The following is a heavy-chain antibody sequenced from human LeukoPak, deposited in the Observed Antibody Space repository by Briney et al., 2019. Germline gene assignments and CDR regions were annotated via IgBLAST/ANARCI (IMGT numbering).Heavy chain of an antibody. V-gene: IGHV4-34*01. CDR3: ARTGGPLVPAAIAPYYFDY. CDR2: INHSGST. D-gene: IGHD2-2*01. Sequence: SETLSLTCAVYGGSFSGYYWSWIRQPPGKGLEWIGEINHSGSTNYNPSLNSRVTISVDTSKNQFSLKLSSVTAADTAVYYCARTGGPLVPAAIAPYYFDYWGQGTLVTVSS. CDR1: GGSFSGYY. J-gene: IGHJ4*02.